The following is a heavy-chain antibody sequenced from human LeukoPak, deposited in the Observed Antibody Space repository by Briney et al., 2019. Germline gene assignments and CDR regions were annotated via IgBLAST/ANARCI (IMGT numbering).Heavy chain of an antibody. D-gene: IGHD3-22*01. CDR2: IYYSGST. V-gene: IGHV4-59*12. Sequence: KTSETLSLTCTVSGGSISSYYWSWIRQPPGKGLEWIGYIYYSGSTNYNPSLKSRVTISVDTSKNQFSLKLSSVTAADTAVYYCARDINYYDSSGYHPFDYWGQGTLVTVSS. CDR1: GGSISSYY. CDR3: ARDINYYDSSGYHPFDY. J-gene: IGHJ4*02.